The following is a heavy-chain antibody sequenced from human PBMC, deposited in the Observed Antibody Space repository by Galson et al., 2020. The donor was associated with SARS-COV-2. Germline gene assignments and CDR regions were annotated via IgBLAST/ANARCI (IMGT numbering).Heavy chain of an antibody. CDR3: AREARYYDSSGYSYGMDV. CDR1: GGSISSGGYY. CDR2: IYYSGST. J-gene: IGHJ6*02. Sequence: SEPLSLTCTVSGGSISSGGYYWSWIRQHPGKGLEWIGYIYYSGSTYYNPSLKSRVTISVDTSKNQFSLKLSSVTAADTAVYYCAREARYYDSSGYSYGMDVWGQGTTVTVSS. V-gene: IGHV4-31*03. D-gene: IGHD3-22*01.